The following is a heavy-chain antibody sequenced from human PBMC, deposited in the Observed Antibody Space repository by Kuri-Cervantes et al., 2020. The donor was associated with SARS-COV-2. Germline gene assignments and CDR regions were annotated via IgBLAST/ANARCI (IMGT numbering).Heavy chain of an antibody. CDR2: INHSGST. CDR1: GGSFSGYY. D-gene: IGHD2-2*01. Sequence: ESLKISCAVYGGSFSGYYWSWIRQPPGKGLEWIGEINHSGSTNYNPSLKSRVTISVDTSKNQFSLKLSSVTAADTAVYYCARISYPHCSTISCNAMDVWGQGTTVTVSS. J-gene: IGHJ6*02. CDR3: ARISYPHCSTISCNAMDV. V-gene: IGHV4-34*01.